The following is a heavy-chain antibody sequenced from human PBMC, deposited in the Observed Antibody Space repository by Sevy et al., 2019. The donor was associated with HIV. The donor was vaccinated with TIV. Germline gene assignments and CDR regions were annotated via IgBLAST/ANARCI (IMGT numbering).Heavy chain of an antibody. CDR1: GGSISSYY. V-gene: IGHV4-59*01. J-gene: IGHJ6*02. D-gene: IGHD3-16*01. CDR2: IYYSGST. Sequence: SETLSLTCTVSGGSISSYYWSWIRQPPGNGLEWIGYIYYSGSTNYNPSLKSRVTISVDTSKNQFSLKLSSVTAADTAVYYCARDGGSHPYYYYGMDVWGQGTTVTVSS. CDR3: ARDGGSHPYYYYGMDV.